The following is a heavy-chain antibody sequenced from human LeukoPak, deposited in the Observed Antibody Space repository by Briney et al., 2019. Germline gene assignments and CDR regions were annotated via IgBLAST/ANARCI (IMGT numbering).Heavy chain of an antibody. CDR2: ISGNGGST. D-gene: IGHD5-18*01. Sequence: GGSLRLSCAASGFTFTRYAMSWVRQAPGKGLEWVSGISGNGGSTYYADSVKGRFTISRDNSKNTLYLHMNSLRAEDTAVYYCAKFHTAMVTFDYWGQGTLVTVSS. J-gene: IGHJ4*02. CDR3: AKFHTAMVTFDY. CDR1: GFTFTRYA. V-gene: IGHV3-23*01.